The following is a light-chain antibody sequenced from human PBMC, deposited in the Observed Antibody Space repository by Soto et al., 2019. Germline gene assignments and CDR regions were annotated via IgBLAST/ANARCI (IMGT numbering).Light chain of an antibody. Sequence: AIKLTQSPASLSASVGDRVTLACRASQGIRDELGWYQQKAGQAPNPLISAASRLHRGVPSRVSGRGSGTAFTLTISSLQPKEFATYYCLQENEYPRTFGKGTKV. J-gene: IGKJ1*01. CDR2: AAS. CDR3: LQENEYPRT. CDR1: QGIRDE. V-gene: IGKV1-6*01.